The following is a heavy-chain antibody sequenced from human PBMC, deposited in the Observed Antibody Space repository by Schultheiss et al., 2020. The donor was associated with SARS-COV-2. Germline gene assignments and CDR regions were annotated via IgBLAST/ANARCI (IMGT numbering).Heavy chain of an antibody. Sequence: SQTLSLTCTVSGGSVSSGSYYWSWIRQPPGKGLEWIGYIYYSGSTNYNPALKSRVTISVDTSKNQFSLKLSSVTAADTAVYYCARHGYCSGGSCYSYWGQGTLVTVSS. CDR1: GGSVSSGSYY. CDR2: IYYSGST. CDR3: ARHGYCSGGSCYSY. J-gene: IGHJ4*02. D-gene: IGHD2-15*01. V-gene: IGHV4-61*01.